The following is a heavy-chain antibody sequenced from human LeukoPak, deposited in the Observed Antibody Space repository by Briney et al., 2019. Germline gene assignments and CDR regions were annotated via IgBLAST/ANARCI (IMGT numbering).Heavy chain of an antibody. CDR1: GFTFSSDA. Sequence: GGSLRPSCAASGFTFSSDAMTWVRKAPGKGLEWVSGMSGSGGSTYYADSVKGRFTISRDNSKNTLYLQMNSLRAADTAVYYCAKALHFDWLSFDYWGQGTLVTVSS. CDR3: AKALHFDWLSFDY. CDR2: MSGSGGST. J-gene: IGHJ4*01. V-gene: IGHV3-23*01. D-gene: IGHD3-9*01.